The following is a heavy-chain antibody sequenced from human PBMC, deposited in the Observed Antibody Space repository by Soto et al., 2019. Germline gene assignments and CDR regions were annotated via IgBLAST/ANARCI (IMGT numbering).Heavy chain of an antibody. CDR1: GFTFSSYA. CDR3: ARDTAMVKSDYYYYYGMDV. D-gene: IGHD5-18*01. Sequence: QVQLVESGGGVVQPGRSLRLSCAASGFTFSSYAMHWVRQAPGKGLEWVAVISYAGSNKYYADSVKGRFTISRDNSKNTLYLQMNSLRAEDTAVYYCARDTAMVKSDYYYYYGMDVWGQGTTVTVSS. V-gene: IGHV3-30-3*01. CDR2: ISYAGSNK. J-gene: IGHJ6*02.